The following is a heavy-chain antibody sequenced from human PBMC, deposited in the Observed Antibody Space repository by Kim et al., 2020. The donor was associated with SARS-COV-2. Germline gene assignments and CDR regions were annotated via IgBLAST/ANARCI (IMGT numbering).Heavy chain of an antibody. V-gene: IGHV4-34*01. J-gene: IGHJ6*02. CDR3: ARGVVRGVKYYYYYYGMDV. Sequence: SETLSLTCAVYGGSFSGYYWSWIRQPPGKGLEWIGEINHSGSTNYNPSLKSRVTISVDTSKNQFSLKLSSVTAADTAVYYCARGVVRGVKYYYYYYGMDVWGQGTTVTVSS. D-gene: IGHD3-10*01. CDR2: INHSGST. CDR1: GGSFSGYY.